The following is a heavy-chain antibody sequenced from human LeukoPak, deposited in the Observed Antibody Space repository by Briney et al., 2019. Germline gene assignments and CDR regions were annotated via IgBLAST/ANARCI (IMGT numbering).Heavy chain of an antibody. CDR3: AKDLSYENYYYYYIEV. D-gene: IGHD5-12*01. CDR1: EFTFSSYG. Sequence: GGSLRLSCAASEFTFSSYGMIWVRQAPGKGLEWVPTISGSGGSTFYADSVKGRFTISRDNSKNTLYLQMSTLRAEDTAVYYCAKDLSYENYYYYYIEVWGKGTTVTASS. V-gene: IGHV3-23*01. CDR2: ISGSGGST. J-gene: IGHJ6*03.